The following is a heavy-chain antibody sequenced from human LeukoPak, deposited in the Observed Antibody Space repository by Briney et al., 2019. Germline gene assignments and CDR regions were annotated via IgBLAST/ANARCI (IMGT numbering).Heavy chain of an antibody. D-gene: IGHD3-9*01. CDR1: GFTFSSYA. CDR3: AKGPSIGLRYFDWFIGANEHTATVEAGDY. V-gene: IGHV3-23*01. CDR2: ISGSGGST. J-gene: IGHJ4*02. Sequence: GGSLRLSCAASGFTFSSYAMSWVRQAPGKGLEWVSAISGSGGSTYYADSVKGRFTISRDNSKNTLYPQMNSLRAEDTAVYYCAKGPSIGLRYFDWFIGANEHTATVEAGDYWGQGTLVTVSS.